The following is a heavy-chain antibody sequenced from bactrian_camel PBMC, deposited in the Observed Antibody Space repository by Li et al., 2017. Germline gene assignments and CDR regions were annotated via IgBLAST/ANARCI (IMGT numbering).Heavy chain of an antibody. J-gene: IGHJ6*01. CDR2: MDMGGTE. CDR3: AAKSYGGGECWGPVFGY. D-gene: IGHD1*01. Sequence: QLVESGGGSVQPGGSLRLSCAASGSNVNAFCMAWFRRAPGNEREGVAVMDMGGTEVYADSVKGRFTISKDNAKNTLYLQMSSLKPEDTAVYYCAAKSYGGGECWGPVFGYWGQGTQVTVS. V-gene: IGHV3S53*01. CDR1: GSNVNAFC.